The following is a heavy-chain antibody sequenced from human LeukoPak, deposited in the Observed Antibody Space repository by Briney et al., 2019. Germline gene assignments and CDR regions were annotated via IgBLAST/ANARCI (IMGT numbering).Heavy chain of an antibody. CDR1: GFTFSSYA. Sequence: PGESLRLSCAASGFTFSSYAMSWVRQAPGKGLEWVSAISGSGGSTYYADSVKGRFTISRDNSKNTLYLQMNSLRAEDTAVYYCAKDGCSSTSCYYFDYWGQGTLVTVSS. D-gene: IGHD2-2*01. V-gene: IGHV3-23*01. CDR2: ISGSGGST. CDR3: AKDGCSSTSCYYFDY. J-gene: IGHJ4*02.